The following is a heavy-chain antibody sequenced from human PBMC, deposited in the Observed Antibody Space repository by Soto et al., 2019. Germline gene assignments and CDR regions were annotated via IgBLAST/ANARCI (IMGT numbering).Heavy chain of an antibody. D-gene: IGHD2-21*02. V-gene: IGHV1-46*01. CDR1: GYTFTSYY. Sequence: QVQLVQSGAEVKKPGASVKVSCKASGYTFTSYYMHWVRQAPGQGLEWMGIINPSGGSTSYAQKFEGGVTMTRDTSTSTVNMEMSSMRSEDTAVYYCARDLLPSGGNSGYEFEDYWGQGTLVTVSS. J-gene: IGHJ4*02. CDR3: ARDLLPSGGNSGYEFEDY. CDR2: INPSGGST.